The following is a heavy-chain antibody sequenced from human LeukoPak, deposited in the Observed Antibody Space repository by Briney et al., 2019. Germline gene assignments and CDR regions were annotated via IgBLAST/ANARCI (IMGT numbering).Heavy chain of an antibody. D-gene: IGHD1-1*01. Sequence: ASVKVSCKASGYTFTSYDINWVRQATGQGLEWMGWMNPNRGNTGYAQKFQGRVTMTRNTPISTAYMELSSLRSEDTAVYYCARVSQLLGGTLDIWGQGTMVTVSS. CDR2: MNPNRGNT. J-gene: IGHJ3*02. CDR1: GYTFTSYD. CDR3: ARVSQLLGGTLDI. V-gene: IGHV1-8*01.